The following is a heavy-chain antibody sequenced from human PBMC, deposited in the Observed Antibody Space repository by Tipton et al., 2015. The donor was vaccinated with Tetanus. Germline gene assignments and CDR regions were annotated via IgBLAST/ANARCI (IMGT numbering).Heavy chain of an antibody. Sequence: TLSLTCTVSGASISSNTYYWGWIRQPPGKGLEWIASVSYSGSTYYNPSLKSRVTMSLDTSKNQFSVRLTSVTAADTAVYYCAMQADNWFDPWGQGTLVTVSS. CDR2: VSYSGST. CDR1: GASISSNTYY. J-gene: IGHJ5*02. V-gene: IGHV4-39*01. CDR3: AMQADNWFDP.